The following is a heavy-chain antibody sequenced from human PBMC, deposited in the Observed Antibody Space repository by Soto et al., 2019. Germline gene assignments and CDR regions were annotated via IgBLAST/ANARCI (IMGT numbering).Heavy chain of an antibody. CDR3: KRHEGGAAADRPIDY. Sequence: PSETLSLTCTVSGGSVRSSTYYWGWIRQSPGKGLEWIGSIYYSGSTHNNPSLKSRVTMSVDTYTNQFSLKLMSVTAADTAIYYCKRHEGGAAADRPIDYWGQGTLVTVSS. V-gene: IGHV4-39*01. D-gene: IGHD6-13*01. J-gene: IGHJ4*02. CDR1: GGSVRSSTYY. CDR2: IYYSGST.